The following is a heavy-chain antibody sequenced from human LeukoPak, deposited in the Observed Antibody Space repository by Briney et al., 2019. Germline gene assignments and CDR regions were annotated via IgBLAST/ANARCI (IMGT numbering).Heavy chain of an antibody. V-gene: IGHV3-30*02. CDR2: IRYDGSNK. CDR3: AREGMVYASDY. Sequence: SGGSLRLSCAASGFTFSSYGMHWVRQAPGKGLEWVAFIRYDGSNKYYADSVKGRFTISRDNSKNTLYLQMNSLRAEDTAVYYCAREGMVYASDYWGQGTLVTVSS. CDR1: GFTFSSYG. D-gene: IGHD2-8*01. J-gene: IGHJ4*02.